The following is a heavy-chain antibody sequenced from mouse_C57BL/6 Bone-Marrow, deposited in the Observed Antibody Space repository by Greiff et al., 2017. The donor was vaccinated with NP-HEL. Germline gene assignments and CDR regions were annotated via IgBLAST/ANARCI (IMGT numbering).Heavy chain of an antibody. CDR3: ARRDTTVVEDY. CDR1: GYTFTSYW. Sequence: QVQLQQPGTELVKPGASVKLSCKASGYTFTSYWMHWVKQRPGQGLEWIGNINPRNGGTNYNEKFKSKATLTADTSSSTAYMQLSSLTSEEAAVYYCARRDTTVVEDYWGKGTTLTVSA. J-gene: IGHJ2*01. CDR2: INPRNGGT. V-gene: IGHV1-53*01. D-gene: IGHD1-1*01.